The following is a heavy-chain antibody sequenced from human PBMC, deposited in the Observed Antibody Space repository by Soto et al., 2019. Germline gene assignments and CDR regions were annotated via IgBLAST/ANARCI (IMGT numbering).Heavy chain of an antibody. CDR3: ARGGHVVVVTAALDY. Sequence: SVKVSCKASGGTFSSYTISWVRQAPGQGLEWMGRIIPILGIANYAQHFLGRVTMTRDTSTSTLYMELTSLTSDDTAIYYCARGGHVVVVTAALDYWGQGTLVTVSS. V-gene: IGHV1-69*02. CDR1: GGTFSSYT. D-gene: IGHD2-21*02. CDR2: IIPILGIA. J-gene: IGHJ4*02.